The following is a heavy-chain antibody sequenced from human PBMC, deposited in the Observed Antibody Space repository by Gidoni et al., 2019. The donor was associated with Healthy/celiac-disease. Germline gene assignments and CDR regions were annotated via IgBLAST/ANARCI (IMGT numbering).Heavy chain of an antibody. CDR1: GFSLSTSGVG. CDR2: IYWDDDK. Sequence: QITFKESGPTLVKPTQTPTQTCTFSGFSLSTSGVGVRWIRQPQGKALVWLALIYWDDDKRYSPSLKSRLTSTKDTSKNQVVLTMTNMDPVDTAIYYCAHSDDGYSSGWFDPWGQGTLVTGSS. CDR3: AHSDDGYSSGWFDP. D-gene: IGHD6-19*01. V-gene: IGHV2-5*02. J-gene: IGHJ5*02.